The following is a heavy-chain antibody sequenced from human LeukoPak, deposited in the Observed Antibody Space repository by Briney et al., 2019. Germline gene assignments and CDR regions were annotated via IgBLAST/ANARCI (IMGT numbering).Heavy chain of an antibody. CDR1: GGSFSGYY. CDR3: ARLLRYCSGGSCYSGGFDY. D-gene: IGHD2-15*01. J-gene: IGHJ4*02. CDR2: INHSGST. V-gene: IGHV4-34*01. Sequence: SETLSLTCAVYGGSFSGYYWSWIRQPPGKGLEWIGEINHSGSTNYNPSLKSRVTVSVDTSKNQFSLKLSSVTAADTAVYYCARLLRYCSGGSCYSGGFDYWGQGTLVTVSS.